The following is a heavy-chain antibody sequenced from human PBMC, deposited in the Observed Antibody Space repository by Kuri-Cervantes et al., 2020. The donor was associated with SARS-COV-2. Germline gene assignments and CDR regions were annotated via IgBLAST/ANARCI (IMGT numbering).Heavy chain of an antibody. D-gene: IGHD6-13*01. CDR1: GYTFTSYD. V-gene: IGHV1-2*02. Sequence: ASVKVSCKASGYTFTSYDINWVRQATGQGLEWMGWINPNSGGTNYAQKFQGRVTMTRDTSISTAYMELSRLRSDDTAVYYCAREAPYSSSWWDYWGQGTLVTVSS. CDR3: AREAPYSSSWWDY. CDR2: INPNSGGT. J-gene: IGHJ4*02.